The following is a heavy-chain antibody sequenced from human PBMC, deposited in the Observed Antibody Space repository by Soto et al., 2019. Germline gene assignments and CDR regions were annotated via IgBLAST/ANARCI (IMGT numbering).Heavy chain of an antibody. CDR1: GYTFTSYG. J-gene: IGHJ4*02. D-gene: IGHD6-13*01. V-gene: IGHV1-18*01. CDR3: ARSIAAAVDFAY. Sequence: QVQLVQSGAEVKKPGASVKVSCKASGYTFTSYGISWVRQAPGQGLEWMGWSSAYRGSTNYAQKRQGRVTMTKDTSTITAYMELRSLRSDATAVYYCARSIAAAVDFAYWVQGTLVTVAS. CDR2: SSAYRGST.